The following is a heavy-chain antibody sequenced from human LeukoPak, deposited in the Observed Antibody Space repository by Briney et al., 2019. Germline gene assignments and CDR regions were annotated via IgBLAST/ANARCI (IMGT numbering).Heavy chain of an antibody. CDR3: ARDLRFFGYLDY. V-gene: IGHV4-30-4*08. CDR2: IYYSGSS. J-gene: IGHJ4*02. CDR1: GGSISSYY. D-gene: IGHD3-3*01. Sequence: SETLSLTCTVSGGSISSYYWSWIRQPPGKGLEWIGYIYYSGSSYYNPSLKSRVTISVDTSKNQFSLKLSSVTAADTAVYYCARDLRFFGYLDYWGQGTLVTVSS.